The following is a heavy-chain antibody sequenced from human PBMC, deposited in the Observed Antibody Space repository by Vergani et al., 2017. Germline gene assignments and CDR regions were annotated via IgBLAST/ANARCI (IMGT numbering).Heavy chain of an antibody. Sequence: EVQLVESGGVVVQPGGSLRLSCAASGFTFDDYTMHWVRPAPGKGLEWVSLISWDGGSTYYADSVKGRFTISRDNSKNSLYLQMNSLRTEDTALYYCAKGGLWGSGSYSQYYFDYWGQGTLVTVSS. D-gene: IGHD3-10*01. V-gene: IGHV3-43*01. CDR3: AKGGLWGSGSYSQYYFDY. J-gene: IGHJ4*02. CDR1: GFTFDDYT. CDR2: ISWDGGST.